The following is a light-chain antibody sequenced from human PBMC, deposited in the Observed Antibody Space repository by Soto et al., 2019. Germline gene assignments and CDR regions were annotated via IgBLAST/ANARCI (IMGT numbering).Light chain of an antibody. V-gene: IGKV3-11*01. CDR3: QQRSNWL. CDR2: DAS. CDR1: QSVSNY. Sequence: EKVLTQSPATLSLSPGERATLSCTASQSVSNYVAWYQQKPGQAPRLLIYDASNRATGIPARFSGSGSGTDITLTISSLEPEDFAVYYCQQRSNWLFGPGTKVDIK. J-gene: IGKJ3*01.